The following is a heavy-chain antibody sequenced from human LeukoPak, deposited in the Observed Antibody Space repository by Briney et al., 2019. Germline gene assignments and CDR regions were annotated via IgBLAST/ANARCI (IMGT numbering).Heavy chain of an antibody. CDR3: ARDHKWSRWFDP. CDR2: IYTSGST. V-gene: IGHV4-61*02. J-gene: IGHJ5*02. CDR1: GGSISSGSYY. D-gene: IGHD2-8*01. Sequence: SSESLSLTCTVSGGSISSGSYYWSWIRQPAGKGLEWIGRIYTSGSTNYNPSLKSRVTISVDTSKNQFSLKLSSVTAADTAVYYCARDHKWSRWFDPWGQGTLVTVPS.